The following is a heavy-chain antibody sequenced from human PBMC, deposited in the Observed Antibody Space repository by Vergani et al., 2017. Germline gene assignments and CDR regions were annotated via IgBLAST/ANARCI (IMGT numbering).Heavy chain of an antibody. CDR3: AKDQVLRFLEWLPLRYGMDV. J-gene: IGHJ6*02. CDR1: GFTFRSYA. D-gene: IGHD3-3*01. Sequence: QVQLVESGGGVVQPGRSLRLSCAASGFTFRSYAMHWVRQAPGKGLEWVAVISYDGSNKYYADSVKGRFTISRDNSKNTLYLQMNSLRAEDTAVYYCAKDQVLRFLEWLPLRYGMDVWGQGTTVTVSS. CDR2: ISYDGSNK. V-gene: IGHV3-30*04.